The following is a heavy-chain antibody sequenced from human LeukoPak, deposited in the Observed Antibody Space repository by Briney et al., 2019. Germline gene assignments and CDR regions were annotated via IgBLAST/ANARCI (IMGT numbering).Heavy chain of an antibody. CDR2: ISSSSSTI. Sequence: GGSLRLSCAASGFTFSSYSMYWVRQAPGKGLEWVSYISSSSSTIYYANSVKGRFTFSRDNAKNSLYLQMNGMRAEDTAVYYCARGKMTTVTTSWGQGTLVTVSS. CDR3: ARGKMTTVTTS. CDR1: GFTFSSYS. V-gene: IGHV3-48*01. D-gene: IGHD4-17*01. J-gene: IGHJ4*02.